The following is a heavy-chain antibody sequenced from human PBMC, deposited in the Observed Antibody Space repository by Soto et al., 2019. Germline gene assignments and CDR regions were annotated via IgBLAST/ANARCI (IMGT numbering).Heavy chain of an antibody. V-gene: IGHV5-10-1*04. CDR2: IDPDDSYS. D-gene: IGHD3-10*01. CDR3: ARHQAGSGNANFHF. CDR1: GYSFTSYW. J-gene: IGHJ4*02. Sequence: RGESLKISCKASGYSFTSYWINWVRQMPGKGLEWMGRIDPDDSYSTYSPSFQGQVTISVDRSARTAFLHWSSLKASDSATYYCARHQAGSGNANFHFWGQGSQVTVSS.